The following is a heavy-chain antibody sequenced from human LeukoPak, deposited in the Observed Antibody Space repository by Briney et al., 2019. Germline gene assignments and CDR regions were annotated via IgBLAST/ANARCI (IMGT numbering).Heavy chain of an antibody. V-gene: IGHV3-21*01. Sequence: PGGSLRLSCAASGFTFSNYSMNWVRQAPGKGLEWVSSISSSSSYIYYADSVKGRFTISRDNAKNSLYLQMNSLRAEDTAVYYCARVSMVTTTVDYWGQGTLVTVSS. CDR2: ISSSSSYI. J-gene: IGHJ4*02. D-gene: IGHD5-18*01. CDR1: GFTFSNYS. CDR3: ARVSMVTTTVDY.